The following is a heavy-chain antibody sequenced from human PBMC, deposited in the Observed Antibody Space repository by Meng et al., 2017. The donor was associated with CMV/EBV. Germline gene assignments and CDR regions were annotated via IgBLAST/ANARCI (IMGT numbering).Heavy chain of an antibody. D-gene: IGHD6-13*01. CDR2: INPNSGGT. J-gene: IGHJ5*02. V-gene: IGHV1-2*02. Sequence: KASGHTFTGYYMHWVRQAPGQGLEWMGWINPNSGGTNYAQKFQGRVTMTRDTSISTAYMELSRLRSDDTAVYYCAREGYSSSYNWFDPWGQGTLVTVSS. CDR1: GHTFTGYY. CDR3: AREGYSSSYNWFDP.